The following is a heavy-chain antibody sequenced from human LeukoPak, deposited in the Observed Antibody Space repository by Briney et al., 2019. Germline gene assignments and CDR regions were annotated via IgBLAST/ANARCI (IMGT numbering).Heavy chain of an antibody. V-gene: IGHV1-18*01. CDR3: ARASGLVRSAYAFDI. D-gene: IGHD3-3*01. Sequence: ASVKVSCKASGYTFTSYGISWVRQAPGQGLEWMGWISAYNGNTNYAQKLQGRVTMTTDTSTSTAYMELRSLRSDDTAVYYCARASGLVRSAYAFDIWGQGTMVTVSS. J-gene: IGHJ3*02. CDR2: ISAYNGNT. CDR1: GYTFTSYG.